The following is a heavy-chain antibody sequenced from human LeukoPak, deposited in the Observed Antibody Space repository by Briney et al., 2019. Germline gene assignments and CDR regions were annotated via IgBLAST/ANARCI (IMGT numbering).Heavy chain of an antibody. Sequence: AETLSLTCAVYGVSFSGYYWSWIRQPPGKGLEWIGEINHSGSNNYNPSHKSRVTISVDTSKNQFSLKLSSVTAADTAVYYCARILQLVYFFVYWGEGTLVTVSS. J-gene: IGHJ4*02. D-gene: IGHD6-13*01. CDR3: ARILQLVYFFVY. V-gene: IGHV4-34*01. CDR1: GVSFSGYY. CDR2: INHSGSN.